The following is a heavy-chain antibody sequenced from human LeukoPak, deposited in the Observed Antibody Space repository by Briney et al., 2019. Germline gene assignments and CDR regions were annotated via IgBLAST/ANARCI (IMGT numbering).Heavy chain of an antibody. CDR3: AKNLRVVPAAKGSYDWGYYFDY. CDR1: GFTFSSYE. CDR2: ISSSGSTI. Sequence: GGSLRLSCAASGFTFSSYEMNWVRQAPGKGLEWVSYISSSGSTIYYADSVKGRFTISRDNSKNTLYLQMNSLRAEDTAVYYCAKNLRVVPAAKGSYDWGYYFDYWGQGTLGTVSS. V-gene: IGHV3-48*03. J-gene: IGHJ4*02. D-gene: IGHD2-2*01.